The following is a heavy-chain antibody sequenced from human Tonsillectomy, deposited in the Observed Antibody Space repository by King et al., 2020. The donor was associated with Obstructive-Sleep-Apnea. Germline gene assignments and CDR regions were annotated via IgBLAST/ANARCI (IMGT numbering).Heavy chain of an antibody. V-gene: IGHV3-48*04. CDR2: ICSSSTII. D-gene: IGHD5-18*01. Sequence: VQLVESGGGSVQPGGSLRLSCAASGFTFSSYTMNWVRQAPGKGLEWVSYICSSSTIIYYADSVKGRFTISKDNAKNSLYLQMNGLRVDDTAVYYCAKQPTDRYFDLLGRGTLTTVSS. CDR3: AKQPTDRYFDL. J-gene: IGHJ2*01. CDR1: GFTFSSYT.